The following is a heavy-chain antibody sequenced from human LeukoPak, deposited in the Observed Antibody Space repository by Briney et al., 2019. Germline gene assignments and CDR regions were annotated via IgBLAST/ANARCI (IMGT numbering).Heavy chain of an antibody. D-gene: IGHD6-19*01. CDR3: AKDFGLAVAGTSNFDY. CDR1: GFTFTNYA. Sequence: PGGSLRLSCAASGFTFTNYAMSWVRQAPGKGLEWVSGISGSGTSTYYADSVKGRFTISRDNSKNTLYLQMISLRAEDTAVYYCAKDFGLAVAGTSNFDYWGQGTLVTASS. J-gene: IGHJ4*02. V-gene: IGHV3-23*01. CDR2: ISGSGTST.